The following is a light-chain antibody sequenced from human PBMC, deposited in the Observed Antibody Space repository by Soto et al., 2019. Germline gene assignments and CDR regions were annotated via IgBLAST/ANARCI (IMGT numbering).Light chain of an antibody. CDR3: ASWDDSLNGVV. V-gene: IGLV1-44*01. CDR2: TTD. CDR1: RSNIGSNA. Sequence: QSVLTQPPSASGAPGQRVTISCSGGRSNIGSNAVNWYQQLPGAAPKLLMYTTDQRPSGVPDRFSGSKSGTSGSLAISGLQSEDEADYYCASWDDSLNGVVFGGGTKLTVL. J-gene: IGLJ2*01.